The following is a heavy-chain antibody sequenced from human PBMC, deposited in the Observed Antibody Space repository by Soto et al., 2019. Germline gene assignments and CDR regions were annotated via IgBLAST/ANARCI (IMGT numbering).Heavy chain of an antibody. CDR2: VYNSGST. D-gene: IGHD6-13*01. J-gene: IGHJ4*02. Sequence: WETLSLTGTVSGGSISSNYWTWIRQPPGKGLEWIGYVYNSGSTNYNPSLKSRVTISEDTSKSQFSLKVNSMTAADMAVYYCARYRREAVAGYTLDNWGQGILVTVSS. V-gene: IGHV4-59*01. CDR3: ARYRREAVAGYTLDN. CDR1: GGSISSNY.